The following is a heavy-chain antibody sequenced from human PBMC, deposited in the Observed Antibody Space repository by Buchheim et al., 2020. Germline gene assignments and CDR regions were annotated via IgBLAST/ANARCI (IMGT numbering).Heavy chain of an antibody. J-gene: IGHJ5*02. CDR1: GFIFSDYY. CDR3: ARDLTGTYWFDP. CDR2: ISTSSAYT. V-gene: IGHV3-11*06. D-gene: IGHD1-7*01. Sequence: QVQLVESGGGLVKPGGSLRLSCAASGFIFSDYYMSWIRRTPGKGLEWLASISTSSAYTYYADSVKGRFTISRDNAKNSLYLQMNSLRVEDSAIYYCARDLTGTYWFDPWGQETLITVSS.